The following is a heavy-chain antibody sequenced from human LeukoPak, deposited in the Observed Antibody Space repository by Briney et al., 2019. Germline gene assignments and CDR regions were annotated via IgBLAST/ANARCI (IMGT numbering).Heavy chain of an antibody. CDR1: GGSISSYY. CDR2: IYTSGST. J-gene: IGHJ5*02. V-gene: IGHV4-4*07. D-gene: IGHD6-19*01. Sequence: PSETLSLTCTVSGGSISSYYWSWIRQPAGKGLEWIGRIYTSGSTNYNPSLKSRVTMSVDTSKNQFSLKLSSVTAADTAVYYCARGEPRYSSGWYFNWFDPWGQGTLVTVSS. CDR3: ARGEPRYSSGWYFNWFDP.